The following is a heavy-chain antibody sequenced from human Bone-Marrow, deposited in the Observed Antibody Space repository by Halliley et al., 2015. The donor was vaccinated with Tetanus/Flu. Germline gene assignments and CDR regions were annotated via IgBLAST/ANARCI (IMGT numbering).Heavy chain of an antibody. V-gene: IGHV4-4*02. J-gene: IGHJ4*02. CDR1: GGSISSGNW. CDR2: IYYSGNT. CDR3: AGGTGWMPDD. Sequence: TLSLTCAVSGGSISSGNWWTWVRQPPGKGLEWIGLIYYSGNTNYNPSLKSRVTISVDTSKSQFSSNLNSVTAADTAVYYCAGGTGWMPDDWGQGTLVTVSS. D-gene: IGHD2-2*01.